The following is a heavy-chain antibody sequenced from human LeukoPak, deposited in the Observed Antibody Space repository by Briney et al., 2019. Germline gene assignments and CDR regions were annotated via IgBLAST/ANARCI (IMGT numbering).Heavy chain of an antibody. J-gene: IGHJ4*02. Sequence: GGSLRLSCAASGFTFSSYAMSWVRQAPGKGLEWVSTISNGGDPFYGDSVKGRSTISRDESTNTFSLQLDSLRVEDMGVYYCALLSGGTFDYWGQGTQVTVAS. V-gene: IGHV3-23*01. D-gene: IGHD2/OR15-2a*01. CDR3: ALLSGGTFDY. CDR2: ISNGGDP. CDR1: GFTFSSYA.